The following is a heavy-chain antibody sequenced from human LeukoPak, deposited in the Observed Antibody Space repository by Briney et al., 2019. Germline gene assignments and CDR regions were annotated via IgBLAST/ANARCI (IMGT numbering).Heavy chain of an antibody. Sequence: GGSLRLSCAASGFTFSSYWMSWVRQAPGKGLEWVANIKQDGSEKYYVDSVKGRFTISRDNAKNSLYLQMNSLRAEDTAVYYCARDNKGGDFWSGYYDKFDYWGQGTLVTVSS. D-gene: IGHD3-3*01. V-gene: IGHV3-7*01. CDR1: GFTFSSYW. CDR2: IKQDGSEK. CDR3: ARDNKGGDFWSGYYDKFDY. J-gene: IGHJ4*02.